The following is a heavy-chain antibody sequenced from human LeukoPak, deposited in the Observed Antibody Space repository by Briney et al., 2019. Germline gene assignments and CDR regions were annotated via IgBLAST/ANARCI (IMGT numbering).Heavy chain of an antibody. V-gene: IGHV3-23*01. D-gene: IGHD6-13*01. CDR2: ISGSGGST. CDR1: GFTFSSYA. Sequence: GGSLRLSCAASGFTFSSYAMSWVRQAPGKGLEWVSAISGSGGSTYYADSVKGRFTISRDNSKNTLYLQMNSLRAGDTAVYYCAKRYPYSSSGELGSGDAFDIWGQGTMVTVSS. J-gene: IGHJ3*02. CDR3: AKRYPYSSSGELGSGDAFDI.